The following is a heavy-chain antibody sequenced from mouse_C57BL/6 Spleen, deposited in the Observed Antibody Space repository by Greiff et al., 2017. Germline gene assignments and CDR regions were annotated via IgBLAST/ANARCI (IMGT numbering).Heavy chain of an antibody. Sequence: QVQLQQPGAELVRPGSSVKLSCKASGYTFTSYWMDWVKQRPGQGLEWIGNIYPSDSETHYNQKFKDKATLTVDKSSSTAYMQLSSLTSEDSAVYYGAREGGRDWFAYWGQGTLVTVSA. V-gene: IGHV1-61*01. CDR1: GYTFTSYW. D-gene: IGHD1-1*01. CDR3: AREGGRDWFAY. J-gene: IGHJ3*01. CDR2: IYPSDSET.